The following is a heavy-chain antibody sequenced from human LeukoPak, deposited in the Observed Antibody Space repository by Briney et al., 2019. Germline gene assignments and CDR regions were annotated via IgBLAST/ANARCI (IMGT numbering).Heavy chain of an antibody. V-gene: IGHV1-3*03. J-gene: IGHJ4*02. D-gene: IGHD1-26*01. CDR1: GYTFTSYA. CDR3: ARAKSGSYSFDY. CDR2: INAGNGNT. Sequence: PGGSLRLSCAASGYTFTSYAMHWVRQAPGQRLEWMGWINAGNGNTKYSQEFQGRVTITRDTSASTAYMELSSLRSEDMAVYYCARAKSGSYSFDYWGQGTLVTVSS.